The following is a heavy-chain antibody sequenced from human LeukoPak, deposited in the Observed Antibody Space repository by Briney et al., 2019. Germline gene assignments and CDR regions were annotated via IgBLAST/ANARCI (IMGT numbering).Heavy chain of an antibody. J-gene: IGHJ4*02. V-gene: IGHV5-51*01. D-gene: IGHD3-16*02. CDR2: IYPVDSDT. CDR3: ASVDDGGVIHY. CDR1: GYSFTSYW. Sequence: GESLKISCKGSGYSFTSYWIAWVGQMPGKGLEWWVIIYPVDSDTRYSPSFQGQVTISADKSISTAYLQWSSLKASDTAMYYCASVDDGGVIHYWGQGTLVTVSS.